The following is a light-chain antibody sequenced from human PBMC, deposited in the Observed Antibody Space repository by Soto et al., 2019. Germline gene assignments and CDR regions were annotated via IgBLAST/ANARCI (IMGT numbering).Light chain of an antibody. CDR2: DAS. CDR1: QSVSSY. CDR3: QQRSNWPG. J-gene: IGKJ3*01. Sequence: EILLTQSPAPLSLSPGERATLSSGASQSVSSYLAWYQQKPGQAPRLLIYDASNRATGIPARFSGSGSGTDFTLTISSLEPEDFAVYYCQQRSNWPGFGPGTKVDIK. V-gene: IGKV3-11*01.